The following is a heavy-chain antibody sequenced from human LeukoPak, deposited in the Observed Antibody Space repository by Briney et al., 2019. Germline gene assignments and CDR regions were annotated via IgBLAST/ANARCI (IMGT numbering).Heavy chain of an antibody. CDR2: MNPNSGNT. CDR1: GYTFTSYD. Sequence: ASVKVSCKASGYTFTSYDINWVRQATGQGLEWMGWMNPNSGNTGYAQKFQGRVTITSNTSISTAYMELSSLRSEDTAVYYCARGDYCSSTSCSNWFDPWGQGTLVTVSS. V-gene: IGHV1-8*03. CDR3: ARGDYCSSTSCSNWFDP. J-gene: IGHJ5*02. D-gene: IGHD2-2*01.